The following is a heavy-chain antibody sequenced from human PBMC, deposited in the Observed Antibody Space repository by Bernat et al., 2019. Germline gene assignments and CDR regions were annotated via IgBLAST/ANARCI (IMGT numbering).Heavy chain of an antibody. CDR2: IRGKANNYET. J-gene: IGHJ4*02. D-gene: IGHD4-17*01. Sequence: EVRLVESGGALVQPGGSLRLSCAASALTFSGSAMHWVRQASGKGLEWVGRIRGKANNYETAYTASVEGRFTVSSDDSRNTAYLQMNSLNIEDTAVYFCTCPPGDYDVFDFWGPGTPVTVSS. V-gene: IGHV3-73*02. CDR1: ALTFSGSA. CDR3: TCPPGDYDVFDF.